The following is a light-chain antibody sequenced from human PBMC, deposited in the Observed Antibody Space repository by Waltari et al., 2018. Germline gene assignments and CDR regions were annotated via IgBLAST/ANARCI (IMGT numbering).Light chain of an antibody. J-gene: IGKJ4*01. CDR3: QQYDFYSLT. CDR1: HTINNY. V-gene: IGKV1-5*01. Sequence: DIQMTQSPSTLSASEGDRVTITCRASHTINNYLAWYQQKPGKAPKLVIYDASSLESGVPSRFSGSGSGTEFTLTISCLQPDDFATYYCQQYDFYSLTFGGGTRVEIK. CDR2: DAS.